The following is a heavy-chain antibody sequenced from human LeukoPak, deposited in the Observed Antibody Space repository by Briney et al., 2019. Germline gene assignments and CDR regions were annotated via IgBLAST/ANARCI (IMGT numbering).Heavy chain of an antibody. D-gene: IGHD6-19*01. J-gene: IGHJ4*02. V-gene: IGHV3-30*03. CDR2: VSNDGTDK. CDR3: ARAAGTWLAHFDY. CDR1: GFTFSSYG. Sequence: GGSLRLSCVGSGFTFSSYGMHWVRQAPGKGLEWVAVVSNDGTDKNHADSVKGRFIISRDNPKNTLYLQMNNLRGEDTAVYYCARAAGTWLAHFDYWGQGILVIVSS.